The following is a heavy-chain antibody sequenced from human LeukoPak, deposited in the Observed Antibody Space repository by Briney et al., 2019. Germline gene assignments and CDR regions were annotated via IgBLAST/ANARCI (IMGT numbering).Heavy chain of an antibody. J-gene: IGHJ4*02. CDR1: GYTFSSYY. V-gene: IGHV1-46*01. CDR2: IYPGGGSR. CDR3: ARAPAYYYDSSGTLYYFDY. D-gene: IGHD3-22*01. Sequence: ASVKVSCKASGYTFSSYYIHWVRQAPGEALEWEGIIYPGGGSRSYAQKFQGRVTMTRDTSTSTVYMELSSLRSEDTAVYYCARAPAYYYDSSGTLYYFDYWGQGTLVTVSS.